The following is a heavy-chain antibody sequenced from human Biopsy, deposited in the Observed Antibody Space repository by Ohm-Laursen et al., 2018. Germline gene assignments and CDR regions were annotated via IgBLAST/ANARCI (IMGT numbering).Heavy chain of an antibody. CDR3: ARAKLEPVYYYYGMDV. V-gene: IGHV1-18*01. J-gene: IGHJ6*02. CDR2: INTENGNT. CDR1: GYTFSNYD. Sequence: ASVKVSCKASGYTFSNYDISWVRQAPGQGLEWMGWINTENGNTIYAQNLQGRVTMTADTSTSTAYMEVTSLRSDDTAVYYCARAKLEPVYYYYGMDVWGQGTTVTVSS. D-gene: IGHD1-1*01.